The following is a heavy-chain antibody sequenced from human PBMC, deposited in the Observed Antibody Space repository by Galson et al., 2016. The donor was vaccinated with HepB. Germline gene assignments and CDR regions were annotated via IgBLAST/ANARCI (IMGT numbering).Heavy chain of an antibody. CDR1: GFTFSDYY. J-gene: IGHJ6*02. D-gene: IGHD1-14*01. CDR2: ISGGGDDT. CDR3: ARGPCRTTGCSRSYHGMDV. Sequence: SLRLSCAASGFTFSDYYMSWIRQAPGRGLEWVSFISGGGDDTNYGDSVRGHFTVSRDNANNLLYLQMNSLRVEDTAIYYCARGPCRTTGCSRSYHGMDVWGQGTMVTVSS. V-gene: IGHV3-11*06.